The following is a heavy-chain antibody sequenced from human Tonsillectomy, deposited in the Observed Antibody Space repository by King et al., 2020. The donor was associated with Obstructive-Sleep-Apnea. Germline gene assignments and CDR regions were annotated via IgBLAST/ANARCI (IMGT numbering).Heavy chain of an antibody. CDR3: ARSRGITMIVVY. Sequence: VQLQQWGAGLLKPSETLSLTCAVYGGSFSGYYWSWIRQPPGKGLEWIGEINNSGSTNYNPSLKSRVTISVDTSKNHFSLKLSSVTAADTAVYYCARSRGITMIVVYWGQGTLVTVSS. V-gene: IGHV4-34*01. CDR1: GGSFSGYY. CDR2: INNSGST. D-gene: IGHD3-22*01. J-gene: IGHJ4*02.